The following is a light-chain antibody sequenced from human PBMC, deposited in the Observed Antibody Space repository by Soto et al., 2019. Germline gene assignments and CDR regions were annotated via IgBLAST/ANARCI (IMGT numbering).Light chain of an antibody. CDR1: QSVSSN. Sequence: EIVMTQSPATVSASPGERVTLSCRASQSVSSNLAWYQQTPGQVPRLRMFGASTRATGIPGRFSGSGYGRGFTLTISSLQSEDFAVYYCYQYNDWPPAFGQGPKVEVK. CDR3: YQYNDWPPA. CDR2: GAS. J-gene: IGKJ1*01. V-gene: IGKV3-15*01.